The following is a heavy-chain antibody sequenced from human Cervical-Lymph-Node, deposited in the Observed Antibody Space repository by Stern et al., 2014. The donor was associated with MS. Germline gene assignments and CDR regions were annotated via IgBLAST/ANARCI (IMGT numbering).Heavy chain of an antibody. J-gene: IGHJ4*02. V-gene: IGHV1-46*03. Sequence: QVQLVQSGAEVKKPGASVKVSCKASGYDFTNYYIQLVRQAPGQGLEWMGMINPSDGSTDYAQRVQGRVTMTRDTSTSTGDMELSSLRSDDTAVYYCARWGLHKPLDYWGQGTLVTVSS. CDR3: ARWGLHKPLDY. CDR1: GYDFTNYY. D-gene: IGHD7-27*01. CDR2: INPSDGST.